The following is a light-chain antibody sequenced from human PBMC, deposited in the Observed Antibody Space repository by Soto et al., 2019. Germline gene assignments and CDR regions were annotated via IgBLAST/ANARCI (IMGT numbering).Light chain of an antibody. CDR1: QSLLDSNGYSY. V-gene: IGKV2-28*01. CDR2: LGS. Sequence: DIVMTQSPLSLPVTPGEPASISCRSSQSLLDSNGYSYFDWYLQKPGQSPQLLIYLGSNRASGVPDRFSGSGSGTDFTLKISRVEAEDVGVYYCMQALQPPLTFGQGTRLEIK. CDR3: MQALQPPLT. J-gene: IGKJ5*01.